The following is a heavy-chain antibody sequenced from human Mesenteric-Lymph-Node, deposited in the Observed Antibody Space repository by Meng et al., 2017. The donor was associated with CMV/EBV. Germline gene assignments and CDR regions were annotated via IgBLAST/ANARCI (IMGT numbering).Heavy chain of an antibody. CDR2: INAGNGNT. V-gene: IGHV1-3*01. CDR1: GYTFNSYD. D-gene: IGHD3-10*01. Sequence: ASGYTFNSYDMHWVRQAPGQRLEWMGWINAGNGNTKYSQKFQGGVAITRDTSASTAYMELSSLRSEDTAVYYYARGSLIAYGSGREDYWGQGTLVTVSS. CDR3: ARGSLIAYGSGREDY. J-gene: IGHJ4*02.